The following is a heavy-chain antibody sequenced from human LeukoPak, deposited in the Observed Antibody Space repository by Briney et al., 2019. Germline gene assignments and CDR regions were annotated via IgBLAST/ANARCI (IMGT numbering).Heavy chain of an antibody. CDR2: INPSGGST. Sequence: ASVKVSCKASGYTFTNNYLHWVRQAPGQGLEWMGIINPSGGSTSYAQKFQGRVTMTRDTSTSTVYMELSSLRSEDTAVYYCARGGCSSTSCYKAALDYWGQGTLVTVSS. J-gene: IGHJ4*02. V-gene: IGHV1-46*01. CDR1: GYTFTNNY. D-gene: IGHD2-2*02. CDR3: ARGGCSSTSCYKAALDY.